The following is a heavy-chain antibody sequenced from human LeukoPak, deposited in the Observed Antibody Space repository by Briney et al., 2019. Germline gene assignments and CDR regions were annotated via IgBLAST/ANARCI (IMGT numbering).Heavy chain of an antibody. J-gene: IGHJ4*02. CDR3: AGQFRAEVRGVIGS. D-gene: IGHD3-10*01. CDR1: GGSISSYY. CDR2: IYYSGST. V-gene: IGHV4-59*01. Sequence: SETLSLTCAVSGGSISSYYWSWIRQPPGKGLEWIGYIYYSGSTNYKSSLKSRVTISVDTSKNQFSLKLSSVTAADTAVYYCAGQFRAEVRGVIGSWGQGTLVTVSS.